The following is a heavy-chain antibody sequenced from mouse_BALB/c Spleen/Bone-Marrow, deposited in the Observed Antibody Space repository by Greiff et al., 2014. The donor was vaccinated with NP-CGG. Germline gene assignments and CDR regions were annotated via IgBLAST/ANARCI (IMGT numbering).Heavy chain of an antibody. CDR3: ARRGPAYYGNYDAMDY. D-gene: IGHD2-10*01. CDR2: IDPYYGGT. CDR1: GYSFTGYN. Sequence: VQLKESGPELEKPGASVKISCKASGYSFTGYNINWVKQSNGRSLEWIRNIDPYYGGTNYNQKFKVKATLTVDKSSSTAYMQLKSLTSEDSAVYYCARRGPAYYGNYDAMDYWGQGTSVTVSS. J-gene: IGHJ4*01. V-gene: IGHV1-39*01.